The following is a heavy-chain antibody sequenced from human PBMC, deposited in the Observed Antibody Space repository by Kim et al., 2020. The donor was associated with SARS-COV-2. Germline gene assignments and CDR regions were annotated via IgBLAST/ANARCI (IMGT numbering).Heavy chain of an antibody. D-gene: IGHD2-15*01. CDR2: MSPNSGGI. V-gene: IGHV1-2*06. J-gene: IGHJ4*01. Sequence: ASVKVSCKTSGFTFTDYFIHWVRQAPGQGLEWVGRMSPNSGGIVYAKKFQGRVALTRDTPVSTAYMELGSLKPDDTAVYYCAKDVFTMMQSSSGIVDVWGHGSLVTVSS. CDR1: GFTFTDYF. CDR3: AKDVFTMMQSSSGIVDV.